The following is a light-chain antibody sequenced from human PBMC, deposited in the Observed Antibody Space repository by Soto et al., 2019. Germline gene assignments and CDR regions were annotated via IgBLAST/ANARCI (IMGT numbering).Light chain of an antibody. J-gene: IGLJ2*01. V-gene: IGLV2-8*01. CDR3: SSYAGSNKVV. CDR2: EVS. CDR1: SSDVGGYNY. Sequence: QSVLTQPPSASGSPGQSVTISCTGTSSDVGGYNYVSWYQQHPGKAPKLTIYEVSKRPSGVPDRFSGSKSGNTASLTVSGLQAEDEADYSCSSYAGSNKVVFGGGTKLTVL.